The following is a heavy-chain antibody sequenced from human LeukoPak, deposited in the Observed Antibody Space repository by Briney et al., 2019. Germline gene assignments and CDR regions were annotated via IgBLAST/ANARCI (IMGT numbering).Heavy chain of an antibody. CDR3: AKDLLGMALDY. CDR1: GFIFSSYG. V-gene: IGHV3-30*18. CDR2: ISYDGSNK. D-gene: IGHD5-24*01. J-gene: IGHJ4*02. Sequence: GGSLRLSCAASGFIFSSYGMHWVRQAPGKGLEWVAVISYDGSNKYYADSMKGRFTISRDNSKNTLYLQMNSLRAEDTAVYYCAKDLLGMALDYWGQGTLVTVSS.